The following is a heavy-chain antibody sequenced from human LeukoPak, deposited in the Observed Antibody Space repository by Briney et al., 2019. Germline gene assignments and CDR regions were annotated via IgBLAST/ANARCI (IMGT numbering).Heavy chain of an antibody. D-gene: IGHD3-16*02. CDR2: ISAYNGNT. V-gene: IGHV1-18*01. CDR3: ARTDGLRRPWPYGYVWGSYPLFFDY. J-gene: IGHJ4*02. CDR1: GYTFTSYG. Sequence: ASVKVSCKASGYTFTSYGISWVRQAPGQGLEWMGWISAYNGNTNYAQKLQGRVTMTTDTSTSTAYMELRSLRSDDTAVYYCARTDGLRRPWPYGYVWGSYPLFFDYWGQGTLVTVSS.